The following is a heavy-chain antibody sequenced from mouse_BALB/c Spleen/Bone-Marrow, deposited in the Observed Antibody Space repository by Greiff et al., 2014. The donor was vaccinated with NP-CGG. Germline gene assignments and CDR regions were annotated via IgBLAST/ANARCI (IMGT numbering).Heavy chain of an antibody. CDR3: AKGGITTVWYFDV. CDR1: GFSLTGNG. V-gene: IGHV2-5*01. D-gene: IGHD1-1*01. CDR2: IWRGGST. J-gene: IGHJ1*01. Sequence: QVQLKESGPGLVQPSQSLSITCTVSGFSLTGNGVHWVRQSPGKGLEWLGVIWRGGSTDYNAAFMSRLTITKDNSKNQVFFKMNSLQGDDTVMYYCAKGGITTVWYFDVWGAGTTVTVSS.